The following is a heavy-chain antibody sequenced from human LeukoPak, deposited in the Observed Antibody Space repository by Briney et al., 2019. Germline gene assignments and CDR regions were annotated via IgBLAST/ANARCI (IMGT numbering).Heavy chain of an antibody. V-gene: IGHV5-51*01. CDR1: GYTFTSYW. D-gene: IGHD3-22*01. J-gene: IGHJ4*02. CDR3: ARTAEASSGYSY. CDR2: VYPGDSDT. Sequence: GESLKISCKGSGYTFTSYWIGWVRQMPGKGLEWMGIVYPGDSDTRYSSSFQGQVTISADKSINTAYLQWSSLKASDTAIYYCARTAEASSGYSYWGQGTLVTVSS.